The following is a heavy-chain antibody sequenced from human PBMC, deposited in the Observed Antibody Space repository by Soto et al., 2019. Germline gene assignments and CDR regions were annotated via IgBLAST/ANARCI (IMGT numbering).Heavy chain of an antibody. CDR1: GFTFSNAW. J-gene: IGHJ6*03. V-gene: IGHV3-15*01. Sequence: GGSLRLSCAASGFTFSNAWMSWVRQAPGKGLEWVGRIKSKTDGGTTDYAAPVKGRFTISRDDSKNTLYLQMNSLKTEDTAVYYCTTVRGGYDLNYYYYMDVWGKGTTVTVSS. D-gene: IGHD5-12*01. CDR3: TTVRGGYDLNYYYYMDV. CDR2: IKSKTDGGTT.